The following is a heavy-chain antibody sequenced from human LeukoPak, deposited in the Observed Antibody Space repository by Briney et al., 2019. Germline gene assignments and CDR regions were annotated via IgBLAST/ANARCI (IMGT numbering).Heavy chain of an antibody. CDR3: STYGSSGSYYMDV. V-gene: IGHV4-39*01. D-gene: IGHD6-13*01. Sequence: PSVTLSLNCTVSAGSISSSSYYRGWTRQPPGKGLEWNRSSYYSGSTYYNPSLKSRATISVKTSKNQFLMKLSAVTAADTAVCYCSTYGSSGSYYMDVWGKGTTVAVSS. CDR2: SYYSGST. J-gene: IGHJ6*03. CDR1: AGSISSSSYY.